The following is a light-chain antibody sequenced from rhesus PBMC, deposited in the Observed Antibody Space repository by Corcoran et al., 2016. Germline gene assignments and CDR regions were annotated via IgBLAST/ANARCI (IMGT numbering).Light chain of an antibody. J-gene: IGKJ2*01. CDR3: QQRNTYPHN. CDR1: QGIGNA. CDR2: AAS. V-gene: IGKV1-33*01. Sequence: DIQMTQSPSSLSASVGDKVTVTCRASQGIGNALAWYQQIQGKAPRHLINAASILQGGVPSRFSGSGHVTEVTLTISRLHPEYFAVYYCQQRNTYPHNFGQGTKVEIK.